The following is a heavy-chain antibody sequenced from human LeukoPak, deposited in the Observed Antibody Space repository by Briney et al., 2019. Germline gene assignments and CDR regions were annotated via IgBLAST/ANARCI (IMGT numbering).Heavy chain of an antibody. V-gene: IGHV4-59*01. CDR3: ARDLGGIYFDY. Sequence: PSETLSLTCTVSDASLSGYYWSWIRQPPGKGLEWIGPIHFRGSTNYNPSLRSRVTISVDTSKNQLSLKLSSVTAADTAVYYCARDLGGIYFDYWGQGTLVTVSS. CDR2: IHFRGST. J-gene: IGHJ4*02. D-gene: IGHD1-26*01. CDR1: DASLSGYY.